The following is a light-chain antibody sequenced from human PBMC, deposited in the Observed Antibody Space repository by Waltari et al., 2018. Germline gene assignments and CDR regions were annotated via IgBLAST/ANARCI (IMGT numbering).Light chain of an antibody. CDR2: SNN. V-gene: IGLV1-47*01. J-gene: IGLJ3*02. CDR1: SSNIGTNH. CDR3: AAWDDSLSSGV. Sequence: QSVVPQPPSASGTPGQRVTISCSASSSNIGTNHVYWYHQFQGMAPKLLIYSNNQRPSGVPDRFSGSKSGTSAALVISGLRSEDEADYCCAAWDDSLSSGVFGGGTKLTVL.